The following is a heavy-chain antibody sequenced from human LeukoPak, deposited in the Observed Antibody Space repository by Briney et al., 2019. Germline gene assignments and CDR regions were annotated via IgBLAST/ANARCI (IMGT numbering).Heavy chain of an antibody. V-gene: IGHV4-39*07. Sequence: SETLSLTCTVSGGSISSSSYYWGWIRQPPGKGLEWIGSIYYSGSTYYNPSLKSRVTISVDTSKNQFSLKLSSVTAADTAAYYCARVFRYYGSGSYSTDDAFDIWGQGTMVTVSS. CDR1: GGSISSSSYY. D-gene: IGHD3-10*01. CDR3: ARVFRYYGSGSYSTDDAFDI. J-gene: IGHJ3*02. CDR2: IYYSGST.